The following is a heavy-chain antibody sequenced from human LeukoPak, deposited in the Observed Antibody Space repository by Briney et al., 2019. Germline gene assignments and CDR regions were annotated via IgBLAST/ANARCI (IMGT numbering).Heavy chain of an antibody. V-gene: IGHV3-49*04. D-gene: IGHD1-1*01. Sequence: GRSLRLSCTASGFTFGDYALNWVRQAPGKGLEWVGFIRSKAYGGTTEYAASVKDRFTISRDDSKSIAYLQMNSLKTDDTAMYYCARGVILGTTGLADYWGQGTLVTVSS. CDR2: IRSKAYGGTT. CDR3: ARGVILGTTGLADY. CDR1: GFTFGDYA. J-gene: IGHJ4*02.